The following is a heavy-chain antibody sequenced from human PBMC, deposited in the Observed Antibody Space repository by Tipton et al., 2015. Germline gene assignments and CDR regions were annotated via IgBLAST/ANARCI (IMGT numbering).Heavy chain of an antibody. CDR3: ARDGRIAAVGPQTFFDF. D-gene: IGHD6-13*01. CDR2: ISSDGTAT. CDR1: GFTFSSYG. V-gene: IGHV3-30*03. J-gene: IGHJ4*02. Sequence: SLRLSCAAPGFTFSSYGMQWVRQAPGKGLEWVAGISSDGTATYYIDSVKGRFTVSRDNSENTLYLQMNSLRVEDTAVYYCARDGRIAAVGPQTFFDFWGQGTLVTVSS.